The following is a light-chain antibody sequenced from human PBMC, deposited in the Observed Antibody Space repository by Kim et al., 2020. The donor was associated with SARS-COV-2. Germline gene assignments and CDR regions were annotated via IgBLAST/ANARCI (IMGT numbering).Light chain of an antibody. CDR2: WAS. V-gene: IGKV4-1*01. CDR3: QQYYSTPNT. CDR1: QSVLYSSNNKNC. J-gene: IGKJ5*01. Sequence: ATINCKSSQSVLYSSNNKNCLAWYQQKPGQPPKLLIYWASTRESGVPDRFSGSGSGTDFTLTISSLQAEDVAVYYCQQYYSTPNTFGQGTRLEIK.